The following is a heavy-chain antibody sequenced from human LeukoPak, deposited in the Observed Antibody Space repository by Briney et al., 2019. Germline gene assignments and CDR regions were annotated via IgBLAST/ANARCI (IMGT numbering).Heavy chain of an antibody. Sequence: GESLKISCKGSGYSFTSYWIGWVRQIPGKGLEWMGIIYPGDSDTRYSPSFQGQVTISADQSISTAYLQWSSLKASDTAMYYCARQGNYYGSGSYFFDYWGQGTLVTVSS. V-gene: IGHV5-51*01. D-gene: IGHD3-10*01. CDR2: IYPGDSDT. J-gene: IGHJ4*02. CDR1: GYSFTSYW. CDR3: ARQGNYYGSGSYFFDY.